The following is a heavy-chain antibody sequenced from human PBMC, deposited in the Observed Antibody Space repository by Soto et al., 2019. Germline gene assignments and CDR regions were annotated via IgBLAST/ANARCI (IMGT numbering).Heavy chain of an antibody. V-gene: IGHV4-30-4*01. CDR2: IFYSGST. CDR3: GRIDGSGYYFPN. CDR1: GDSISGGDYF. J-gene: IGHJ4*02. Sequence: QVQLQEAGPGLVKPSQTLSLTCTVSGDSISGGDYFWGWIRPPPGKGLEWIGYIFYSGSTYYNPSLKRRVTISVYTFKNQSTLRLTSVTAAYTAVYYCGRIDGSGYYFPNWGRGTLVTVSS. D-gene: IGHD3-22*01.